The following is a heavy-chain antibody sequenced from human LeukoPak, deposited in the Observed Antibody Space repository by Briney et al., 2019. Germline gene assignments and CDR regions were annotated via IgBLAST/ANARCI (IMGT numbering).Heavy chain of an antibody. Sequence: SETLSLTCTVSGGSISSYYWSWVRQPPGKGLEWIGYIYYSGSTNYNPSLKSRTTISVDTSKNQSSLKLSSVTATNTAVYYCARTRYYFDYWGQGTLVTPSS. V-gene: IGHV4-59*08. J-gene: IGHJ4*02. CDR2: IYYSGST. CDR3: ARTRYYFDY. CDR1: GGSISSYY.